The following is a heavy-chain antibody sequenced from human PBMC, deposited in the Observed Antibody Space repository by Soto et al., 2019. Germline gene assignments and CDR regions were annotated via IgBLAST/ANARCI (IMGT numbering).Heavy chain of an antibody. V-gene: IGHV3-7*01. J-gene: IGHJ2*01. D-gene: IGHD6-19*01. CDR1: GFTFSSYW. CDR2: IKQDGSEK. Sequence: EVQLVESGGGLVQPGGSLRLSCAASGFTFSSYWMSWVRQAPGKGLEWVANIKQDGSEKYYVDSVKGRFNISRDNAKNSLYLQMYSLRAEDTAVDYCVRDTYSSGLHWYFDLWGRGTLVTFSA. CDR3: VRDTYSSGLHWYFDL.